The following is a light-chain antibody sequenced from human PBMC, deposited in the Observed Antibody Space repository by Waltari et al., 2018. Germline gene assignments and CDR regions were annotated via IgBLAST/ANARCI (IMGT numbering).Light chain of an antibody. CDR1: RSHIGSYS. CDR2: SND. J-gene: IGLJ3*02. V-gene: IGLV1-44*01. CDR3: AAWDDSLSGAWV. Sequence: QSVLTQPPSQSGTPGQRVTMSCSGSRSHIGSYSVHWYQQLPGKAPRLLMHSNDQRPSGVPGRFSASKSGTSASLDISGLQSEDEGDYYCAAWDDSLSGAWVFGGGTKLTVL.